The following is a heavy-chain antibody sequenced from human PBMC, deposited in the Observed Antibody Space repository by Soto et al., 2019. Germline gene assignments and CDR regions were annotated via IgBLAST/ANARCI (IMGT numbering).Heavy chain of an antibody. CDR3: ARGSDHGSGSYSDY. V-gene: IGHV3-33*01. J-gene: IGHJ4*02. D-gene: IGHD3-10*01. Sequence: PGGSLRLSCTASGFTFSSYGMHWVRQAPGKGLEWVAVIWYDGSNKYYADSVKGRFTISRDNSKNTLYLQMSSLRAEDTAVYYCARGSDHGSGSYSDYWGQGTLVTVSS. CDR1: GFTFSSYG. CDR2: IWYDGSNK.